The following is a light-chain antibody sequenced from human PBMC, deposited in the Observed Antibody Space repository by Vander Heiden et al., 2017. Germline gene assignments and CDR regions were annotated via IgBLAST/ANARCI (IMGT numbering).Light chain of an antibody. Sequence: QPVLTQSSSASASLGSSVKLTCTLSSGHNNYIIAWHQQRPGKAPRFLMKIETSGVYQKGSGGSDRFSGPSFGVYRYLTISNPQFDDEGGYYCETVDRYTHWLFGGGSQADRP. J-gene: IGLJ3*02. CDR1: SGHNNYI. V-gene: IGLV4-60*02. CDR3: ETVDRYTHWL. CDR2: IETSGVY.